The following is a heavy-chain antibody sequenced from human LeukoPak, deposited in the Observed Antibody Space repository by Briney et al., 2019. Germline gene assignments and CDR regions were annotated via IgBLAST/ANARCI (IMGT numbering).Heavy chain of an antibody. CDR2: IIPIFGTA. Sequence: SVKVSCKASGGTFGSYAISWVRQAPGQGLEWMGGIIPIFGTANYAQKFQGRVTITADESTSTAYMELSSLRSEDTAVYYCAREVTSYRKALYYFDYWGQGTLVTVSS. CDR3: AREVTSYRKALYYFDY. D-gene: IGHD1-26*01. CDR1: GGTFGSYA. V-gene: IGHV1-69*13. J-gene: IGHJ4*02.